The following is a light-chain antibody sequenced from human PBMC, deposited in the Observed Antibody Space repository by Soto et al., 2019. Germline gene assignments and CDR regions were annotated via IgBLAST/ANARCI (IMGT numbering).Light chain of an antibody. CDR3: CSYAGSSTYV. J-gene: IGLJ1*01. V-gene: IGLV2-23*01. Sequence: QSVLTHPASVSRSPGQSITISCTGTSSDVGSYNLVSWYQQHPGKAPKLMIYEGSKRPSGVSNRFSGSKSGNTASLTISGLQAEDEADYYCCSYAGSSTYVFGTGTKVTVL. CDR1: SSDVGSYNL. CDR2: EGS.